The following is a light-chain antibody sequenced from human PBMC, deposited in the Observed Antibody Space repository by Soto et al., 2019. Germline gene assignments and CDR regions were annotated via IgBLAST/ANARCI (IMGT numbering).Light chain of an antibody. CDR1: QSVSSN. Sequence: ENVSTQSPGTLSLYPGERATLTCRASQSVSSNLAWYQQKPGQAPRLLIYGASTRATGIPARFSGSGSGTDFTLTISRLEAEDFAVYYCQQYGSAPRTFGQGTKVDIK. CDR3: QQYGSAPRT. V-gene: IGKV3-20*01. J-gene: IGKJ1*01. CDR2: GAS.